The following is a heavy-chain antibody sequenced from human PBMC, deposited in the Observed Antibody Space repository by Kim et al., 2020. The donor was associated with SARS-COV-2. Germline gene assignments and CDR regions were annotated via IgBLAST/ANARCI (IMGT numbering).Heavy chain of an antibody. V-gene: IGHV3-33*01. Sequence: GGSLRLSCAASGFTFSSYGMHWVRQAPGKGLEWVAVIWYDGSNKYYADSVKGRFTISRDNSKNTLYLQMNSLRAEDTAVYYCARDGDIVATGHYFDDWGQGTLVTVSS. J-gene: IGHJ4*02. CDR2: IWYDGSNK. CDR3: ARDGDIVATGHYFDD. D-gene: IGHD5-12*01. CDR1: GFTFSSYG.